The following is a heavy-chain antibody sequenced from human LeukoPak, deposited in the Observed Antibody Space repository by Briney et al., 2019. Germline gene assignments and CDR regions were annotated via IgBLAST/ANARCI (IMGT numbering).Heavy chain of an antibody. CDR1: AFTFSTYA. J-gene: IGHJ6*03. D-gene: IGHD6-13*01. V-gene: IGHV3-21*01. CDR3: ARDLSGYSSSWYYYYMDV. CDR2: ISSSSSYI. Sequence: GGSLRLSCAGTAFTFSTYAMSWVRQAPGKGLERVSSISSSSSYIYYADPVKGRFTISRDNAKNSLYLQMNSLRAEDTAVYYCARDLSGYSSSWYYYYMDVWGKGTTVTVSS.